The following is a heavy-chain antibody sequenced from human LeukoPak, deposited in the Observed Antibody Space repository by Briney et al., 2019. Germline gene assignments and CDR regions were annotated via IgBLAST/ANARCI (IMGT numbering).Heavy chain of an antibody. D-gene: IGHD6-6*01. J-gene: IGHJ4*02. CDR1: GYSFISYW. Sequence: GESLKISCKGSGYSFISYWIGWVRQMPGKGLEWMGIIYPGDSDTRYSPSFQDQVTISADKSISTAYLQWSSLEASDTAMYYCARHEQSGSSQFDYWGQGALVTVSS. V-gene: IGHV5-51*01. CDR2: IYPGDSDT. CDR3: ARHEQSGSSQFDY.